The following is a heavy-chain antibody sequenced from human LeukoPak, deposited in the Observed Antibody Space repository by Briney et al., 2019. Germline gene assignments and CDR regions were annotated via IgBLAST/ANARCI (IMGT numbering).Heavy chain of an antibody. J-gene: IGHJ5*02. CDR2: MNPNSGNT. D-gene: IGHD6-6*01. CDR1: GYTFTSYD. V-gene: IGHV1-8*01. Sequence: ASVTVSCKASGYTFTSYDFNWVRQASGQGREWMGWMNPNSGNTGYEQKFQGRVTMTRNTSINTAYMELSSLTSEDAAVYYCVRSQTIASRRIRSRGFDPWGQGTLVTVSS. CDR3: VRSQTIASRRIRSRGFDP.